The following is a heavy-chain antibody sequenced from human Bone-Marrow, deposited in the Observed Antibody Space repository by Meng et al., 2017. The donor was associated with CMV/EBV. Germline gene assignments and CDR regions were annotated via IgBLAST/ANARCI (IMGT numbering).Heavy chain of an antibody. J-gene: IGHJ4*02. D-gene: IGHD2-2*01. CDR2: VYFNANT. Sequence: SETLSLTCTVSGGSISSNNYYWGWIRQPPGRGLEWIGSVYFNANTYYSPSLKSRVTLSVDTSKNQLSLKMSSVTAADTAVYYCAGGWGSTSCYSFWGQGTGVTVSS. CDR1: GGSISSNNYY. CDR3: AGGWGSTSCYSF. V-gene: IGHV4-39*07.